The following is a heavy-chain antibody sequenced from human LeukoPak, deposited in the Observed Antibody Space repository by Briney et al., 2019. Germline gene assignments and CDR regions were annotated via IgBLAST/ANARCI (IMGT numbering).Heavy chain of an antibody. D-gene: IGHD3-10*01. Sequence: ASVKVSCKASGYTVTTYGVSWVRQAPGQGLEWRGWISAYNGNTNYVQKLQGRVTMTTDTSTSTAYMELRSLRSDDTAVYYCARALITYYYGSGSYDAFDIWGQGTMVTVSS. CDR1: GYTVTTYG. CDR2: ISAYNGNT. V-gene: IGHV1-18*01. CDR3: ARALITYYYGSGSYDAFDI. J-gene: IGHJ3*02.